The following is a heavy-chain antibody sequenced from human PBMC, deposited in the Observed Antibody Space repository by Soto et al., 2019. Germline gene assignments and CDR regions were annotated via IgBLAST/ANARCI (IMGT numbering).Heavy chain of an antibody. CDR3: AREDAALGSVYFDY. V-gene: IGHV4-30-4*01. D-gene: IGHD6-25*01. J-gene: IGHJ4*02. Sequence: SETLSLTCTVSGGSISSGDYYWSWIRQPPGKGLEWIGYIYYSGSTYYNPSLKSRVTISVDTSKNQFSLKLSSVTAADTAVCYCAREDAALGSVYFDYWGQGTLVTVSS. CDR1: GGSISSGDYY. CDR2: IYYSGST.